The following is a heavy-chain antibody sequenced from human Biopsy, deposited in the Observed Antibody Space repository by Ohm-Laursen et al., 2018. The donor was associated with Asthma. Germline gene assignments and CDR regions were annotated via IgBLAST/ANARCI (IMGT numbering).Heavy chain of an antibody. V-gene: IGHV1-69*13. CDR3: ARKAGSCISRTCYSLDF. Sequence: GASVKVSCKSLGGTFNTYVIGWVRQAPGQGLEWMGGINSVFGTTTYPQKFQDRVTITADDSTSTVYMGLSSLRSEDTAVYYCARKAGSCISRTCYSLDFWGQGTLGPVSS. D-gene: IGHD2-2*01. CDR2: INSVFGTT. CDR1: GGTFNTYV. J-gene: IGHJ4*02.